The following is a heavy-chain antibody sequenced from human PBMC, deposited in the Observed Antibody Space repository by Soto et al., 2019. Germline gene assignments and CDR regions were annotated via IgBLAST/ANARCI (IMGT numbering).Heavy chain of an antibody. CDR3: ARRAVAESYFDY. J-gene: IGHJ4*02. CDR1: GGAISSSTYY. D-gene: IGHD6-19*01. CDR2: IYYSGST. Sequence: QVQLQESGPGLVKPSETLSLTCTVSGGAISSSTYYWGWIRQPPGKGLEWIGKIYYSGSTYYNPSRQSRVXIXVNXSKNQFSLKLSSVTAADTAVYYCARRAVAESYFDYWGQGTLVTVAS. V-gene: IGHV4-39*01.